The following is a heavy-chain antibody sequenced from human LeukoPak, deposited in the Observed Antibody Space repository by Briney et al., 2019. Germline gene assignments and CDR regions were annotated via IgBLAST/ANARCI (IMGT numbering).Heavy chain of an antibody. Sequence: GGSLRLSCAASGFTFSSYAMSWVRQAPGEGMEWVSAISGSGGSTYYADSVKGRFTISRDNSKNTLYLQMNSLRAEDTAVYYCAKDASYYDFWSGYYYGMDVWGQGTTVTVSS. CDR2: ISGSGGST. V-gene: IGHV3-23*01. CDR3: AKDASYYDFWSGYYYGMDV. D-gene: IGHD3-3*01. J-gene: IGHJ6*02. CDR1: GFTFSSYA.